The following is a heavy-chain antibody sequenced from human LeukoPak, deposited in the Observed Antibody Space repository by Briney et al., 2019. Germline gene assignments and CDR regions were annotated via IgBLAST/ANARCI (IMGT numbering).Heavy chain of an antibody. V-gene: IGHV1-46*01. CDR3: ARGGRIDDCGGDCYPLFYFDY. CDR1: GYTFTSYY. D-gene: IGHD2-21*02. CDR2: INPSGGST. J-gene: IGHJ4*02. Sequence: ASVKVSCKAPGYTFTSYYMHWVRQAPGQGLEWMGIINPSGGSTSYAQKFQGRVTMTRDTSTNTVYMELSSLRSEDTAVYYCARGGRIDDCGGDCYPLFYFDYWGQGTLVTVSS.